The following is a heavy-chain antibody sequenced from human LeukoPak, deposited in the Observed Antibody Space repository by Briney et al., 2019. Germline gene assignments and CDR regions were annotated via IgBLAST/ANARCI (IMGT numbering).Heavy chain of an antibody. Sequence: GGSLRLSCAASGFTFSSYGMPWVRQAPGKGLEWVAVIWYDGSNKYYADSVKGRFTISRDNSKNTLYLQMNSLRSEDTAVYYCAREADEYSSSEWFDPWGQGTLVTVSS. CDR1: GFTFSSYG. D-gene: IGHD6-6*01. CDR3: AREADEYSSSEWFDP. V-gene: IGHV3-33*01. CDR2: IWYDGSNK. J-gene: IGHJ5*02.